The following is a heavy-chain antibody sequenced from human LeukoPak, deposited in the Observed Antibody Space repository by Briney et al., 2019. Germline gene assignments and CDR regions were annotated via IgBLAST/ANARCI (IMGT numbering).Heavy chain of an antibody. J-gene: IGHJ6*03. CDR2: IYYSGST. V-gene: IGHV4-61*01. D-gene: IGHD3-16*01. Sequence: PSETLSLTCTVSGGSISSGSYYWSWIRQPPGKGLEWIGYIYYSGSTNYNPSLKSRVTISVDTSKNQFSLKLSSVTAADTAVYYCARETSQKGAHHMDVWGKGTTVTISS. CDR1: GGSISSGSYY. CDR3: ARETSQKGAHHMDV.